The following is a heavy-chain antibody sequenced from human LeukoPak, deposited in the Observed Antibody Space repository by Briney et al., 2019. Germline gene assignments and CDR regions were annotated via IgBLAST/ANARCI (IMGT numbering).Heavy chain of an antibody. D-gene: IGHD3-22*01. V-gene: IGHV3-11*01. CDR3: AKARGLIGGAFDI. CDR1: GFTFSDYY. CDR2: ISSSGSTI. Sequence: KPGGSLRLSCAASGFTFSDYYMSWIRQAPGKGLEWVSYISSSGSTIYYADSVKGRFTISRDNSKNSLYLQMNSLRTEDTALYYCAKARGLIGGAFDIWGQGTMVTVSS. J-gene: IGHJ3*02.